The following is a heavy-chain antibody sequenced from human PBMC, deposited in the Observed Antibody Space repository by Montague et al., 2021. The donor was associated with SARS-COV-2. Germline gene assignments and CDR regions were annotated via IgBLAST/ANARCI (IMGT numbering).Heavy chain of an antibody. CDR2: TYYRSKWYS. CDR1: GDSVSSNSVA. Sequence: CAISGDSVSSNSVAWSWDRQSPSRGLEWLGRTYYRSKWYSDYAPSVRGRLTVNPDASKNGFSLELNYVTPEDTAVYYCVRYSGWFYFDFWGQGTLVTVSS. J-gene: IGHJ4*02. V-gene: IGHV6-1*01. CDR3: VRYSGWFYFDF. D-gene: IGHD6-19*01.